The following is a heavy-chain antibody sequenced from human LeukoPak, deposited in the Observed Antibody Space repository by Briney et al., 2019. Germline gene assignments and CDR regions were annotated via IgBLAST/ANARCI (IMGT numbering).Heavy chain of an antibody. Sequence: GGSLRLSCAASRFTFSTYWMHWVRQAPGKGLVWVSRINSDGSSTSYADSVKGRFTISRDNAKNTLYLQMNSLRAEDTAVYYCARDLSSSSPTPYGMDVWGQGTTVTVSS. CDR3: ARDLSSSSPTPYGMDV. CDR1: RFTFSTYW. V-gene: IGHV3-74*01. CDR2: INSDGSST. D-gene: IGHD6-13*01. J-gene: IGHJ6*02.